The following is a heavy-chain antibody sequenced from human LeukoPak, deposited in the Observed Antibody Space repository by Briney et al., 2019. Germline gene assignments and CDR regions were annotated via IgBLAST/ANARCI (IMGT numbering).Heavy chain of an antibody. CDR1: GFTFSSYA. CDR2: ISGSGDST. V-gene: IGHV3-23*01. Sequence: GGSLRLSCAASGFTFSSYAMSWVRQAPGKGLEWVSAISGSGDSTYYADSVQGRFTISRDNSKNTLYLQMNSLRAEDTAVYYCARGGLFGVVITPDAFDIWGQGTMVTVSS. CDR3: ARGGLFGVVITPDAFDI. J-gene: IGHJ3*02. D-gene: IGHD3-3*01.